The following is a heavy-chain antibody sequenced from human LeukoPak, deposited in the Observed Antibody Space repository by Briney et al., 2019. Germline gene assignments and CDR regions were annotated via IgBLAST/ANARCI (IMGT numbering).Heavy chain of an antibody. D-gene: IGHD2/OR15-2a*01. J-gene: IGHJ4*02. V-gene: IGHV1-2*02. CDR1: GFTFTDPY. CDR3: VREGEGPLSKDFDY. Sequence: ASVKVSCKSFGFTFTDPYIHWVRQAPGQGLEWMGYIGPHSTFTSSPQEFQGRVTMTRDTSMTTTYMELTRLTSDDTAVYYCVREGEGPLSKDFDYWGQGTLVTVSS. CDR2: IGPHSTFT.